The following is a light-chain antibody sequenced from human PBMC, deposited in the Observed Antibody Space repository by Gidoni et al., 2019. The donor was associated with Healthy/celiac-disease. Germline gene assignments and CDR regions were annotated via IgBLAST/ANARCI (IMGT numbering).Light chain of an antibody. J-gene: IGLJ1*01. CDR2: EVS. Sequence: QSALTQPASVSGSPGQSITISCTGTSSDVGGYNYVSWYQQHPGKAPKLMIYEVSNRPSGVSNRFSGSKSGNTASLTISGPQAEDEADYYCSSYTSSSTPCVFGTGTKVTVL. CDR3: SSYTSSSTPCV. CDR1: SSDVGGYNY. V-gene: IGLV2-14*01.